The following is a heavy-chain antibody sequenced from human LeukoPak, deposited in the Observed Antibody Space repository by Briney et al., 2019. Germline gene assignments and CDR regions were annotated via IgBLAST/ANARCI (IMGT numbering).Heavy chain of an antibody. J-gene: IGHJ4*02. V-gene: IGHV4-39*07. CDR2: IFYSGGT. CDR1: GGSISTPNYY. Sequence: SETLSLTCTVSGGSISTPNYYWGWIRQTPGKGLEWIGNIFYSGGTYYSPSLTSRVTISLDTSRNQSSLKLSSVTAADTAVYYCARAVYGSARSGSYFFGSVMDYWGQGTLVTVSS. D-gene: IGHD1-26*01. CDR3: ARAVYGSARSGSYFFGSVMDY.